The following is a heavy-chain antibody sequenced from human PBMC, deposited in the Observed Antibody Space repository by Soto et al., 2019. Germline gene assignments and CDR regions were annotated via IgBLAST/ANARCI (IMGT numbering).Heavy chain of an antibody. CDR3: AKSGSSDYDYYGMDV. J-gene: IGHJ6*02. D-gene: IGHD1-26*01. CDR2: ISYDGSNK. CDR1: GFTFRSYG. Sequence: SLRLSCTSSGFTFRSYGMHWFRQAPGKGLEWVAVISYDGSNKYYADSVKGRFTISRDNSKNTLYLQMNSLRAEDTAVYYCAKSGSSDYDYYGMDVWGQGTTVTVS. V-gene: IGHV3-30*18.